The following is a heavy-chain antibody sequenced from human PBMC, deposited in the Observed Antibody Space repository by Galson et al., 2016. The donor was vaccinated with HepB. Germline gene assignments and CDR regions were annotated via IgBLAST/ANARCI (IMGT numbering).Heavy chain of an antibody. CDR3: ARDGLRFLERLSPHWYFDL. CDR2: ISAYNGNT. Sequence: SVKVSCKASGYTFTSYGISWVRQAPGQGLEWMGWISAYNGNTNYAQKLQGRVTMTTDTSTSTAYMELRSLKSDDTAVYYCARDGLRFLERLSPHWYFDLWGRGTLVTVSS. J-gene: IGHJ2*01. V-gene: IGHV1-18*01. CDR1: GYTFTSYG. D-gene: IGHD3-3*01.